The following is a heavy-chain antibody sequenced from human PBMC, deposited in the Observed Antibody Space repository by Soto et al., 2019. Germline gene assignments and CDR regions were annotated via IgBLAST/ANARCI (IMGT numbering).Heavy chain of an antibody. J-gene: IGHJ3*02. V-gene: IGHV3-13*01. CDR1: GLNIINHD. CDR3: ARGGLDSSGWYPSGAFDI. Sequence: GLPMRLPSTASGLNIINHDMHWTSKKKRKGLEWVSAIGTAGDTYYPGSVKGRFTISRENAKNSLYLQMNSLRAEDTAVYYCARGGLDSSGWYPSGAFDIWGQGTMVTVSS. CDR2: IGTAGDT. D-gene: IGHD6-19*01.